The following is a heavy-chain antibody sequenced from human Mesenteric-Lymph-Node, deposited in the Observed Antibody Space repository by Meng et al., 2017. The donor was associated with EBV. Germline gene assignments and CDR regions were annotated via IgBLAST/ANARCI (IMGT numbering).Heavy chain of an antibody. Sequence: QVQLQQWGAGLLKPSXXLSLTRAVYGGSFSGYYWSWIRQPPGKGLEWIGEINHSGSTNYNPSLKSRVTISVDTSKNQFSLKLSSVTAADTAVYYCARSLTHGDFVPLELWGQGTLVTVSS. CDR1: GGSFSGYY. D-gene: IGHD4-17*01. CDR2: INHSGST. CDR3: ARSLTHGDFVPLEL. V-gene: IGHV4-34*01. J-gene: IGHJ4*02.